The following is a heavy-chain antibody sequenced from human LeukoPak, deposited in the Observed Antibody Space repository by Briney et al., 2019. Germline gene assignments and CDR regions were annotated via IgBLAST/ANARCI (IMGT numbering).Heavy chain of an antibody. CDR2: ISSISSYI. V-gene: IGHV3-21*01. CDR3: ARAAFALPPADSSGYISD. Sequence: SGGSLKLSCAASGFTFSSYSMNWVRQAPGKWLEWVSSISSISSYIYYAGSVKGRFTISRDNAKNSLYLQMNSLRAEDTAVYYCARAAFALPPADSSGYISDWGQGTLVTVSS. J-gene: IGHJ4*02. CDR1: GFTFSSYS. D-gene: IGHD3-22*01.